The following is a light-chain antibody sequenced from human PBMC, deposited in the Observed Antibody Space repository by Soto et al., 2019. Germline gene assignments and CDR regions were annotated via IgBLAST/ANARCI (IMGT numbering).Light chain of an antibody. V-gene: IGKV1-12*01. CDR1: QDISKW. J-gene: IGKJ5*01. CDR2: DAS. Sequence: TQSPSSGPATVGDVVTITCRANQDISKWLAWYQQQPGTAPVPLIYDASSLQTGVPSRFNGGDSGSGTLFTLTISSLRPEDFATYFCQQAHSLPYTFGQGTRLEIK. CDR3: QQAHSLPYT.